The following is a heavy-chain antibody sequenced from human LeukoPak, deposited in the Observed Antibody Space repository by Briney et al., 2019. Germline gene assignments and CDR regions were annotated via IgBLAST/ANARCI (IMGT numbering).Heavy chain of an antibody. D-gene: IGHD2-8*01. CDR3: AHPNGNGWFYFPS. V-gene: IGHV3-23*01. Sequence: GGSLRLSCAASVFTVRNYAMAWVSHAPGKGREGVSAIGGDGDSTNFEDSVRGRFTLSSDSSKNILYLQINSLRVEDTAVYYCAHPNGNGWFYFPSWGQGTLVTVSS. CDR1: VFTVRNYA. CDR2: IGGDGDST. J-gene: IGHJ4*02.